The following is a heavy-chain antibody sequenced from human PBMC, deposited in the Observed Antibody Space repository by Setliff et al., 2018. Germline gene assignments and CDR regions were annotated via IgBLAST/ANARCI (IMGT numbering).Heavy chain of an antibody. CDR2: IYTSWST. J-gene: IGHJ6*03. CDR3: ARTHSIIKIFGVVSLLYHMDV. Sequence: SETLSLTCTVSDDSISSRHYYWSWIRQPAGKGLEWLGQIYTSWSTNYNPSLKGRATLSIDASKRQFSLKLTSVTAADTAVYYCARTHSIIKIFGVVSLLYHMDVWGTGTTVTVSS. D-gene: IGHD3-3*01. CDR1: DDSISSRHYY. V-gene: IGHV4-61*09.